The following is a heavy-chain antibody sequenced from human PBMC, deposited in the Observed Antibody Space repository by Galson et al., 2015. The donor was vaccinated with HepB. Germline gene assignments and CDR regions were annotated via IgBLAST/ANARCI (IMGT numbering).Heavy chain of an antibody. J-gene: IGHJ4*02. CDR3: ARGGPPAL. V-gene: IGHV3-48*03. CDR1: GFTFSDYE. Sequence: SLRLSCAGSGFTFSDYEINWVRQTPTKGLEWVSYISSSGDTMYYADSVKGRFSISRDNAKDSLFLQMNSLRDEDASLYYCARGGPPALWGRGTLVIVSS. CDR2: ISSSGDTM.